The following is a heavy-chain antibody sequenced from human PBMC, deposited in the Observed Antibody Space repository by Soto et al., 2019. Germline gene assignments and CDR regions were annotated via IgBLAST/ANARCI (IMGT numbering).Heavy chain of an antibody. Sequence: SETLSLTCSVSGDSVSSGDYYWSWIRQPPGKGLEWIGHVYFSGSTNYIPSLKSRLTMSVDTAKNQFSLKLNSVTAADTAVYHCAKNQGVELVPLATVDWFDPWGQGSVVTVSS. J-gene: IGHJ5*02. D-gene: IGHD1-26*01. CDR2: VYFSGST. CDR3: AKNQGVELVPLATVDWFDP. V-gene: IGHV4-61*08. CDR1: GDSVSSGDYY.